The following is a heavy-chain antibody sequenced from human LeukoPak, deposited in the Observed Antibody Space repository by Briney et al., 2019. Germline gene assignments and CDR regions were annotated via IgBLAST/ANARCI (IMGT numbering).Heavy chain of an antibody. Sequence: SETVSLTCTVSGGSISSSSYYWGWIRQPPGKGLEWIGSIYYSGSTYYNPSLKSRVTISVDTSKNQFSLKLSSVTAADTAVYYCARQVGDTYYYGSGSYKVDYWGQGTLVTVSS. J-gene: IGHJ4*02. CDR1: GGSISSSSYY. CDR2: IYYSGST. V-gene: IGHV4-39*01. CDR3: ARQVGDTYYYGSGSYKVDY. D-gene: IGHD3-10*01.